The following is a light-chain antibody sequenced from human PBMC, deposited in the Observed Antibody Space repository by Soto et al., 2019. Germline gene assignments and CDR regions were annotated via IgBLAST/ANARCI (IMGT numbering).Light chain of an antibody. CDR1: QSVSSSY. CDR2: GAS. Sequence: EIVLTQSPGTLSLSPGERATLSCRASQSVSSSYLAWYQQKPGQAPRLLIYGASSRATGIPARFSGSRSGTDFTLTISSLEPEDFAVYYCQQYRTSPYTFGQGTKVDIK. V-gene: IGKV3-20*01. CDR3: QQYRTSPYT. J-gene: IGKJ2*01.